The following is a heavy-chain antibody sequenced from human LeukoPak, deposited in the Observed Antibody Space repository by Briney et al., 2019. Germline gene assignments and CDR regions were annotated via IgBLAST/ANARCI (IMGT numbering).Heavy chain of an antibody. V-gene: IGHV3-43*02. CDR2: ISGDGAII. D-gene: IGHD6-19*01. CDR3: AKRIAVAGTVTATWYNGMDV. J-gene: IGHJ6*02. CDR1: GFTFGDYA. Sequence: PGGSLRLSCAASGFTFGDYAMHWVRQAPGKGLEWLSLISGDGAIIFYADSVKGRFTISRDNSKNSLYLQMNSLRTEDTALYYCAKRIAVAGTVTATWYNGMDVWGQGTTVTVSS.